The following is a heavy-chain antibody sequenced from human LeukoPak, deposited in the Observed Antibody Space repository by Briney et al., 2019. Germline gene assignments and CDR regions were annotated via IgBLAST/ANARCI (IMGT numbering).Heavy chain of an antibody. CDR1: GFTFSSYW. J-gene: IGHJ6*03. D-gene: IGHD3-10*01. Sequence: PGGSLRLSCAASGFTFSSYWMNWVRQAPGKGLEWVSSISTSSSYIYYADSVKGRFTISRDNAKNSLYLQMNSLRAEDTAVYYCTRDGDTVLTRGYYYYMDVWGKGTTVTVSS. V-gene: IGHV3-21*01. CDR3: TRDGDTVLTRGYYYYMDV. CDR2: ISTSSSYI.